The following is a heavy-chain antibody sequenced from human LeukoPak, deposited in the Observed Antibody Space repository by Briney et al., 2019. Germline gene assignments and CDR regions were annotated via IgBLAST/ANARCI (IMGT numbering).Heavy chain of an antibody. CDR2: INWNGGST. CDR3: ARERSRDGYNNDAFDI. D-gene: IGHD5-24*01. Sequence: WVRQAPGKGLEWVSGINWNGGSTGYADSVKGRFTISRDNAKNSLYLQMNSLRAEDTALYHCARERSRDGYNNDAFDIWGQGTMVTVSS. V-gene: IGHV3-20*01. J-gene: IGHJ3*02.